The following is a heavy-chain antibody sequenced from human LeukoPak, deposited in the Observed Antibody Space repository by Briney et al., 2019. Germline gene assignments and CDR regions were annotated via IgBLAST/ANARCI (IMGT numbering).Heavy chain of an antibody. CDR2: ISGSGGST. CDR1: GFTFSSYA. D-gene: IGHD3-9*01. CDR3: ARGLTYYDILTGYYLGNWFDP. J-gene: IGHJ5*02. V-gene: IGHV3-23*01. Sequence: GSLRLSCAASGFTFSSYAMTWVRQAPGKGLEWVSAISGSGGSTYYADSVKGRFTISRDNSENTLYLQMNSLRAEDTAVYYCARGLTYYDILTGYYLGNWFDPWGQGTLVTVSS.